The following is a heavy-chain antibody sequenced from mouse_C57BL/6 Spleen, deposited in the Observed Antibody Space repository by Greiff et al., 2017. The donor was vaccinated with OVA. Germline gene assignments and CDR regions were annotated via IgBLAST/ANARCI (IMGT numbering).Heavy chain of an antibody. J-gene: IGHJ4*01. D-gene: IGHD1-1*01. CDR1: GYTFTDYY. CDR2: INPYNGGT. V-gene: IGHV1-19*01. CDR3: ASSYYGSSYGAMDY. Sequence: VQLQQSGPVLVKPGASVKLSCKASGYTFTDYYMNWVKQSHGKSLEWIGVINPYNGGTSYNQKFKGKATLTVDKSSSTAYMELNSLTSEDSAVDYGASSYYGSSYGAMDYWGQGTSVTVSS.